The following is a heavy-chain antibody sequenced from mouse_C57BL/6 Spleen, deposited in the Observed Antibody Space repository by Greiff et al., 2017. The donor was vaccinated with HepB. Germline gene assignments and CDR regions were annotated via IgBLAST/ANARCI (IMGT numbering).Heavy chain of an antibody. Sequence: QVHVKQSGAELVKPGASVKMSCKASGYTFTTYPIEWMKQNHGKSLEWIGNFHPYNDDTKYNEKFKGKATLTVEKSSSTVYLELSRLTSDDSAVYYCARGDYGQAWFADWGQGTLVTVSA. V-gene: IGHV1-47*01. CDR2: FHPYNDDT. CDR1: GYTFTTYP. CDR3: ARGDYGQAWFAD. D-gene: IGHD2-4*01. J-gene: IGHJ3*01.